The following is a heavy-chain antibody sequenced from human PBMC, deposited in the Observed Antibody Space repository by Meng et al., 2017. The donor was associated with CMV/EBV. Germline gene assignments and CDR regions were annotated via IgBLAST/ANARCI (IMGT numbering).Heavy chain of an antibody. J-gene: IGHJ6*02. CDR3: ARDDVVVTAQGGYYYYGMDV. Sequence: GESLKISCAASGFTFSSYWMSWVRQAPGKGLEWVANMKQDGSEKYYVDSVKGRFTISRDNAKNSLYLQMNSLRAEDTAVYYCARDDVVVTAQGGYYYYGMDVWGQGTTVTVSS. D-gene: IGHD2-15*01. CDR1: GFTFSSYW. CDR2: MKQDGSEK. V-gene: IGHV3-7*01.